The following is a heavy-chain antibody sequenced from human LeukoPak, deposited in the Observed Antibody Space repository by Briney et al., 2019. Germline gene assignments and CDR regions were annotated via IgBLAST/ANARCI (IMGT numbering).Heavy chain of an antibody. V-gene: IGHV3-30*02. CDR1: GFSFSACG. D-gene: IGHD5-24*01. CDR2: IRYNGIDK. CDR3: ALGEMATPNDY. Sequence: GGSLRLSCAASGFSFSACGMYWVRQPPGKGLEWVAFIRYNGIDKYYADSVKGRFTISRDNSKDTLFLQMNSLRPEDTAVYYCALGEMATPNDYWGQGTLVTVSS. J-gene: IGHJ4*02.